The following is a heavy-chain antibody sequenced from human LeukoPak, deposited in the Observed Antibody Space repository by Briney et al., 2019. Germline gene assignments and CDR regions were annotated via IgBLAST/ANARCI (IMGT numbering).Heavy chain of an antibody. CDR1: AFTFSIYG. CDR2: ISYDGSKT. V-gene: IGHV3-30*03. J-gene: IGHJ4*02. D-gene: IGHD3-3*01. Sequence: PGGSLRLSCVASAFTFSIYGMHCVRQAPGKGLEWVAVISYDGSKTYYADSVKGRFTISRDNSKNTLYLQMNSLRAEDTAVYYCASPGGYDFWSGPFDYWGQGTLVTVSS. CDR3: ASPGGYDFWSGPFDY.